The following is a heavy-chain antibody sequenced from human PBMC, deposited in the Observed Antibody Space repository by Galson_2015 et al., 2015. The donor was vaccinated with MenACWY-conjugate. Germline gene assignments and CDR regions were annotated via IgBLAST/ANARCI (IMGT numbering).Heavy chain of an antibody. D-gene: IGHD6-13*01. CDR2: ISAYNGNT. CDR3: ARYSSSWCFDY. V-gene: IGHV1-18*01. J-gene: IGHJ4*02. Sequence: SVKVSCKASGYTSTNYGISWVRQAPGQGLEWMAWISAYNGNTNFAQKFQDRVTMTTDTSTTTAYMELRSLRSDDTAVYYCARYSSSWCFDYWGQGTLVTVSS. CDR1: GYTSTNYG.